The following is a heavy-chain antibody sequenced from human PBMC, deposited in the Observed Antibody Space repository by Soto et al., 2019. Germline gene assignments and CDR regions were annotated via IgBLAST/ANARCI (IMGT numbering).Heavy chain of an antibody. Sequence: QVQLVQSGTEVKKPGSSVKVSCKASGGTFSSYDISWVRQVPGQGLEWMGGIIPCSGTANYAQKFQGRVTITADKSTSTAYMELSSLRSEDTAVYYCGREGFSGSYYDFWGHGTLVTVSS. D-gene: IGHD1-26*01. V-gene: IGHV1-69*06. CDR3: GREGFSGSYYDF. J-gene: IGHJ4*01. CDR2: IIPCSGTA. CDR1: GGTFSSYD.